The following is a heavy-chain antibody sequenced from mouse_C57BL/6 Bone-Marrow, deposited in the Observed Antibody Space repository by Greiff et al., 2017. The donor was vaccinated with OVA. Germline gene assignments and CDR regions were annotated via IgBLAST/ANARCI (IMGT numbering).Heavy chain of an antibody. Sequence: QVQLQQPGAELVRPGSSVKLSCTASGYTFTRSWMDWVKQRPGHGLEWIGNIYPSDSETHYNQKFKDKATLTVDKSSSTAYMQLSSLTSEDSAVYYCARARYGNYSFDYWGQGTTLTVSS. D-gene: IGHD2-1*01. CDR1: GYTFTRSW. J-gene: IGHJ2*01. CDR2: IYPSDSET. CDR3: ARARYGNYSFDY. V-gene: IGHV1-61*01.